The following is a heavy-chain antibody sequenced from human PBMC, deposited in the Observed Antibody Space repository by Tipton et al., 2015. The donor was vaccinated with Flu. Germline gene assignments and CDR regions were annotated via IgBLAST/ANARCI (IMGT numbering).Heavy chain of an antibody. Sequence: LRLSCAVSGYSISSGYYWGWIRQPPGKGLEWIGSIYHNGSTYYNPSLKSRVTISVDTSKNQFSLKLSSVTAADTAVYYCAGQRLILDDSSGYYDYCCQGTLVTVSS. D-gene: IGHD3-22*01. CDR1: GYSISSGYY. CDR3: AGQRLILDDSSGYYDY. J-gene: IGHJ4*02. V-gene: IGHV4-38-2*01. CDR2: IYHNGST.